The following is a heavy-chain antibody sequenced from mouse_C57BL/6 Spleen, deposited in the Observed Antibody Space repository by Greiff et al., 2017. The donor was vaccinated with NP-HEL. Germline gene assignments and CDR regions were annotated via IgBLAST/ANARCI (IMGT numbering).Heavy chain of an antibody. CDR2: INPNNGGT. D-gene: IGHD1-3*01. CDR3: ARRIYNAMDY. V-gene: IGHV1-26*01. Sequence: VQLQQSGPELVKPGASVKISCKASGYTFTDYYMNWVKQSHGKSLEWIGDINPNNGGTSYNQKFKGKATLTVDKSSSTAYMELRSLTSEDSAVYYCARRIYNAMDYWGQGTSVTVSS. CDR1: GYTFTDYY. J-gene: IGHJ4*01.